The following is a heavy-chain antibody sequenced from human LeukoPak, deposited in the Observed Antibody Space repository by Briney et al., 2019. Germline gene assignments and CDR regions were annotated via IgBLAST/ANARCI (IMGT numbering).Heavy chain of an antibody. D-gene: IGHD5-18*01. J-gene: IGHJ4*02. CDR1: GGSISSGGYY. CDR3: AREKLADSYGLDY. V-gene: IGHV4-31*03. CDR2: IYYSGST. Sequence: SETLSLTCTVSGGSISSGGYYWSWIRQHPGKGLEWIGYIYYSGSTYYNPSLKSRVTISVDTSKNQLSLKLSSVTAADTAVYYCAREKLADSYGLDYWGQGTLVTVSS.